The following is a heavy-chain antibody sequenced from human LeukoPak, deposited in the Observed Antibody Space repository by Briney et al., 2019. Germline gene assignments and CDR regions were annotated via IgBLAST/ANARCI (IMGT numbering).Heavy chain of an antibody. V-gene: IGHV4-34*01. CDR3: ARLAGGIVVVPAAIDY. CDR2: INHSGSA. CDR1: GGSFSGYY. Sequence: SETLSLTCAVYGGSFSGYYWSWIRQPPGKGLEWIGEINHSGSANYNPSLKSRVTISVDTSKNQFSLKLSSVTAADTAVYYCARLAGGIVVVPAAIDYWGQGTLVTVSS. J-gene: IGHJ4*02. D-gene: IGHD2-2*02.